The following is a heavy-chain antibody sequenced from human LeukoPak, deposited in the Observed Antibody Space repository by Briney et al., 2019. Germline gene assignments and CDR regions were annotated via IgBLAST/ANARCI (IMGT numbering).Heavy chain of an antibody. CDR3: ARDLSSRGSGTFDYIAHTNWFDP. CDR1: GGSISSTSYF. CDR2: MYYSGST. D-gene: IGHD3-10*01. Sequence: SETLTLTCTVSGGSISSTSYFWGWIRQPPGKGLKWIGSMYYSGSTYYNPSLKSRLTISVDTSKNQFSLKLTSVTAADTAVYYCARDLSSRGSGTFDYIAHTNWFDPWGQGTLVTVSS. V-gene: IGHV4-39*07. J-gene: IGHJ5*01.